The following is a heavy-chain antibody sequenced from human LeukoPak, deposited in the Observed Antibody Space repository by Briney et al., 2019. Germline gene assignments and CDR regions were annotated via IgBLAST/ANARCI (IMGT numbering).Heavy chain of an antibody. CDR3: ATVGGGYSYGLYYFDY. D-gene: IGHD5-18*01. CDR2: FDPEDGET. V-gene: IGHV1-24*01. CDR1: GYTLTELS. J-gene: IGHJ4*02. Sequence: ASVKVSCKVSGYTLTELSMHWVRQAPGKGLEWMGGFDPEDGETIYAQKFQGRVTMTEDTSTDTAYMELSSLRSEDTAVYYCATVGGGYSYGLYYFDYWGQGPRSPSPQ.